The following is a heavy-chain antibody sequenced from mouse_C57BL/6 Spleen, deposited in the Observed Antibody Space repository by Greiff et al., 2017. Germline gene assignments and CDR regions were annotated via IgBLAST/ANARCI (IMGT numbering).Heavy chain of an antibody. J-gene: IGHJ3*01. CDR3: ARGAQATGDWFAY. Sequence: QVQLQQSGAELAKPGASVKLSCKASGYTFTSYWMHWVKQRPGQGLEWIGYINPSSGYTKYNQKFKDKATLTAAKSSSTAYMQLSSLTDEDSAFYYCARGAQATGDWFAYWGQGTLVTVSA. V-gene: IGHV1-7*01. D-gene: IGHD3-2*02. CDR1: GYTFTSYW. CDR2: INPSSGYT.